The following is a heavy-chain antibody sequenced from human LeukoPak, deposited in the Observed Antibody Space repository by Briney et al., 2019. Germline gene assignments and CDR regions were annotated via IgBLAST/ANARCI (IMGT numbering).Heavy chain of an antibody. V-gene: IGHV1-8*01. J-gene: IGHJ6*03. Sequence: ASVKVSCKASGYTFTSYDINWVRQATGQGLEWMGWMNPNSGNTGYAQKFQGRVTMTRNTSISTAYMELSSLRSEDTAVYYCAREFQLGYCSSTSCNYYYYMDVWGKGTTVTVS. D-gene: IGHD2-2*01. CDR3: AREFQLGYCSSTSCNYYYYMDV. CDR1: GYTFTSYD. CDR2: MNPNSGNT.